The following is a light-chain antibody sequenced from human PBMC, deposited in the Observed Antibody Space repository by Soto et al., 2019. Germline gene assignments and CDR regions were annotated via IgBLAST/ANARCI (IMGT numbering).Light chain of an antibody. CDR1: SSNIGSNT. Sequence: QSVLTQPPSASATPWQRVTISCSGSSSNIGSNTVNWYQQLPGTAPKLLIYSNNQRPSGVPDRFSGSKSGTSASLAISGLQSEDEADYYCAAWDDSLNGPYVFGTGTKVTVL. V-gene: IGLV1-44*01. CDR3: AAWDDSLNGPYV. J-gene: IGLJ1*01. CDR2: SNN.